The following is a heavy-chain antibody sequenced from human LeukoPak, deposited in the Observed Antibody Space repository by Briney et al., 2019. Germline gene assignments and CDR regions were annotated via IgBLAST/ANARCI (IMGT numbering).Heavy chain of an antibody. D-gene: IGHD3-22*01. CDR3: AREFPSSANDAFDI. CDR2: IYYSGST. Sequence: SQTLSLTCTVSGGSVSSGDYYWSWIRQPPGKGLEWIGYIYYSGSTYYNPSLKSRVTISVDTSENQFSLKLTSVTAADTAVYYCAREFPSSANDAFDIWGQGTMVTVSS. J-gene: IGHJ3*02. V-gene: IGHV4-30-4*08. CDR1: GGSVSSGDYY.